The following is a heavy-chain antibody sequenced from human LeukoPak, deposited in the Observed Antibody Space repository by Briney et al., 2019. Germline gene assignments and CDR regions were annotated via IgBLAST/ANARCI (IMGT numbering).Heavy chain of an antibody. CDR2: IYPGDSDT. V-gene: IGHV5-51*01. CDR3: ARAAEYSSGWYLFDY. D-gene: IGHD6-19*01. J-gene: IGHJ4*02. CDR1: GYTFSTYW. Sequence: GESLKISCQASGYTFSTYWIGWVRQMPGKGLEWMGIIYPGDSDTRYSPSFPGHIPISADKSNNTASLQWTRLKASDTAMYYCARAAEYSSGWYLFDYWGQGILVTVSA.